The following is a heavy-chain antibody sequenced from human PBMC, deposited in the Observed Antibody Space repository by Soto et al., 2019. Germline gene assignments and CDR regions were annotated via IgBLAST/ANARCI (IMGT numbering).Heavy chain of an antibody. D-gene: IGHD1-7*01. CDR3: ASHGITGTWVYYYGMDV. CDR2: IIPIFGTA. V-gene: IGHV1-69*12. Sequence: QVQLVQSGAEVKKPGSSVKVSCKASGGTFSSYAISWVRQAPGQGLEWMGGIIPIFGTANYAQKFQGRVNITADESTSTAYMELSSLRSEDTAVYYCASHGITGTWVYYYGMDVWGQGTTVTVSS. CDR1: GGTFSSYA. J-gene: IGHJ6*02.